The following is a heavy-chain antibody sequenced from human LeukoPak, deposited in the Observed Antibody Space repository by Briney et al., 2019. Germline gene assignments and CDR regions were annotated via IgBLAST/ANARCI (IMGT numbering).Heavy chain of an antibody. J-gene: IGHJ6*02. V-gene: IGHV3-30-3*01. CDR3: AKDNLLAMIVVVITEHYYYGMDV. CDR2: ISYDGSNK. D-gene: IGHD3-22*01. Sequence: PGGSLRLSCAASGFTFSSYAMHWVRQAPGKGLEWVAVISYDGSNKYYADSVKGRFTISRDNSKNTLYLQMNSLRAEDTAVYYCAKDNLLAMIVVVITEHYYYGMDVWGQGTTVTVSS. CDR1: GFTFSSYA.